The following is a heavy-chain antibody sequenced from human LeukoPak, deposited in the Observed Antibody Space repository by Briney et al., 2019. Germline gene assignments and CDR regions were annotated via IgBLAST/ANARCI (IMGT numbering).Heavy chain of an antibody. Sequence: PGGSLRLSCAASGFSFSSYWMSWVRQAPGKGLEWVANIKQDGSEKYYVDSVKGRFTTSRDNAKNSLFLQMNSLRAEETAVYYCARGEYYYDGGYWGQGTLVTVSS. CDR1: GFSFSSYW. D-gene: IGHD3-22*01. CDR3: ARGEYYYDGGY. J-gene: IGHJ4*02. V-gene: IGHV3-7*04. CDR2: IKQDGSEK.